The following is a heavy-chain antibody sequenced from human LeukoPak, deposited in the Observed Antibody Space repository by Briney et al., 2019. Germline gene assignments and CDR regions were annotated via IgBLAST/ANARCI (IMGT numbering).Heavy chain of an antibody. D-gene: IGHD1-26*01. V-gene: IGHV3-7*01. Sequence: QSGGSLRLSCAASGFTFSDYWMNWVRQAPGKGLEWVASIKEDGSEKHYVDSVRGRFTIFRDNAKNSLYLQMNSLRAEDTAVYYCARDGSGSYGVRYFDYWGQGTLVTVSS. CDR1: GFTFSDYW. J-gene: IGHJ4*02. CDR2: IKEDGSEK. CDR3: ARDGSGSYGVRYFDY.